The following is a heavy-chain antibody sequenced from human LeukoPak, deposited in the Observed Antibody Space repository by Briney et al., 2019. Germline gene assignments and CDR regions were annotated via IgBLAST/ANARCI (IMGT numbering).Heavy chain of an antibody. J-gene: IGHJ5*02. V-gene: IGHV3-13*01. CDR3: ARNLETGSANTKRFDL. CDR2: IGITGTT. D-gene: IGHD2-15*01. Sequence: GGSLRLSCTASGFTFSTYDMHWVRQATGKGLEWVSAIGITGTTYYLASVTGRFTISRENAKNSLYLQMSSLRAGDTAVYYCARNLETGSANTKRFDLGGKGTLVTVS. CDR1: GFTFSTYD.